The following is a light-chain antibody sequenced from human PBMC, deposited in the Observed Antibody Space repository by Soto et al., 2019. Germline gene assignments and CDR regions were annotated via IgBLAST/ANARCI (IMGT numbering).Light chain of an antibody. J-gene: IGKJ4*01. V-gene: IGKV1-5*01. CDR2: DAS. CDR1: QSISKW. CDR3: HQYHSYPPT. Sequence: DIQMTQSPSTLSASVGDRVTTTCRASQSISKWVGWYKQKRGRAPKLLIFDASSLDSGVPSRFSGSGSETEFTLTISGLQPDDFATYYCHQYHSYPPTFGGGTTVEIK.